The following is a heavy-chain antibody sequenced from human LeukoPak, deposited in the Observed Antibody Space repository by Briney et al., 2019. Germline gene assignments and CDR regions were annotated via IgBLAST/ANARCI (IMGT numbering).Heavy chain of an antibody. Sequence: SVKVSCKASGYTFTYRYLHWVRQAPGQALEWMGWITPFNGNTNYAQKFQDRVTITRGRSMSTAYMELSSLRSEDTAVYYCARSLHSRRFLEWLEPPGSYYYYGMDVWGQGTTVTVSS. D-gene: IGHD3-3*01. V-gene: IGHV1-45*02. CDR3: ARSLHSRRFLEWLEPPGSYYYYGMDV. CDR2: ITPFNGNT. CDR1: GYTFTYRY. J-gene: IGHJ6*02.